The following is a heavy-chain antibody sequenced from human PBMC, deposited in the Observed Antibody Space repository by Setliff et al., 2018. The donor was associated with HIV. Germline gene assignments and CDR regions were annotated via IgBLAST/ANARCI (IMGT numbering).Heavy chain of an antibody. CDR2: IYYSGST. D-gene: IGHD5-18*01. CDR1: GGSIINYF. CDR3: ARSPGVDTNMAFDY. Sequence: SETLSLTCSVTGGSIINYFWGWIRMPPGKGLEWVGYIYYSGSTDYNPSLKSRVTISVDTSKNQVSLKLNSVTAADTAVYYCARSPGVDTNMAFDYWGQGTLVTVSS. J-gene: IGHJ4*02. V-gene: IGHV4-59*01.